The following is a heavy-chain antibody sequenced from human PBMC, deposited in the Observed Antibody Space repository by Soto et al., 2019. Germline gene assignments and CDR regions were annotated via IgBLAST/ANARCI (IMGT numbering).Heavy chain of an antibody. CDR1: GGSISSSSYY. Sequence: SETLSLTCTVSGGSISSSSYYWGWIRQPPGKGLEWIGSIYYSGSTYYNPSLKSRVTISVDTSKNQFSLKLSSVTAADTAVYYCASPPRTVTNYYYYYMDVWGKGTTVTVSS. V-gene: IGHV4-39*01. CDR3: ASPPRTVTNYYYYYMDV. D-gene: IGHD4-17*01. CDR2: IYYSGST. J-gene: IGHJ6*03.